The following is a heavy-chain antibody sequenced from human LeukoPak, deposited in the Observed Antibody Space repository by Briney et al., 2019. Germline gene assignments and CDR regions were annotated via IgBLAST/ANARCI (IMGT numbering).Heavy chain of an antibody. Sequence: GGSLRLSCAASGFSFSSYWMHWVRQAPGKGLVWVSAVSGSGGSTYYADSVKGRFTISRDNSNNTLYLQMNSLRAEDTAVYYCAKVPKGGYFDYWGQGTLVTVSS. CDR2: VSGSGGST. V-gene: IGHV3-23*01. CDR3: AKVPKGGYFDY. J-gene: IGHJ4*02. CDR1: GFSFSSYW. D-gene: IGHD2-2*01.